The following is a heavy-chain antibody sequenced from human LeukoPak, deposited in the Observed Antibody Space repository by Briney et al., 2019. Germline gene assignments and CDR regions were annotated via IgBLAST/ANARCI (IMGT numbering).Heavy chain of an antibody. J-gene: IGHJ4*02. V-gene: IGHV3-7*01. Sequence: GGSLRLSCAASGFTFSSYWMSWVRQAPGKGLECVANIRQDGSVQNYVDSVKGRFTISRDNPKHSVYLQMSSLRAEDTAVSYCLVTPRRRGFDYWGQGTLVTVSS. CDR1: GFTFSSYW. CDR3: LVTPRRRGFDY. CDR2: IRQDGSVQ. D-gene: IGHD2/OR15-2a*01.